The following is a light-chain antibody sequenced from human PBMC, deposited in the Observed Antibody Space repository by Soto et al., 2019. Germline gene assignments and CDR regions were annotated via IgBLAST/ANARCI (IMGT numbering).Light chain of an antibody. V-gene: IGKV3-15*01. Sequence: EIVMAQSPATLSVSPGERATLSCRASQSVSINLAWYQQKPGQAPXXLVYGASTRATGIPARFSGSGSGTEFTLSLNSLKSEDFAGSYGQEYDNWPPEGTFGQGTKVDIK. CDR3: QEYDNWPPEGT. CDR1: QSVSIN. CDR2: GAS. J-gene: IGKJ1*01.